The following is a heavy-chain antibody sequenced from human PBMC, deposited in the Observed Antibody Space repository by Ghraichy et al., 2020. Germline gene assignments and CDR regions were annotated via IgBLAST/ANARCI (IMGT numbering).Heavy chain of an antibody. CDR1: GFNFGTYA. V-gene: IGHV3-23*01. Sequence: GESLNISCAASGFNFGTYAMNWVRQAPGKGLEWVSAMSGSGGGIYYADSVKGRFTISRDNSKNTLSLQMNSLRVEDTAVYYCAKAQHWNYAPYTWFDPWGQGTLVTVSS. CDR3: AKAQHWNYAPYTWFDP. J-gene: IGHJ5*02. CDR2: MSGSGGGI. D-gene: IGHD1-7*01.